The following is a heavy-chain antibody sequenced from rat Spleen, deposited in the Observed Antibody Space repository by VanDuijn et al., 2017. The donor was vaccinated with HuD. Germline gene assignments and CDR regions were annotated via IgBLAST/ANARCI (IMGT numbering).Heavy chain of an antibody. D-gene: IGHD1-4*01. Sequence: EVQLVESGGGLVQPGRSIKLSCAASGFAFSHYGMAWVRQAPTKGLEWVATISYDGGRTYYRDSVKGRFTISRDNAKTTLYLQMDSLRSEDTATYYCARPNYPGFNYFDYWGQGVMVTVSS. J-gene: IGHJ2*01. V-gene: IGHV5-29*01. CDR3: ARPNYPGFNYFDY. CDR2: ISYDGGRT. CDR1: GFAFSHYG.